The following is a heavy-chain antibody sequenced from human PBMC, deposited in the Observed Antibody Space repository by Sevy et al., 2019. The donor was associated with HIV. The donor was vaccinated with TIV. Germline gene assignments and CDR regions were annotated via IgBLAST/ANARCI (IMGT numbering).Heavy chain of an antibody. J-gene: IGHJ3*02. CDR2: ISGSSNYI. V-gene: IGHV3-21*01. CDR1: TFTFTNYP. D-gene: IGHD2-21*02. CDR3: ARSGMTCDAFDM. Sequence: GGSLRLSCAASTFTFTNYPMNWVRQAPGKGLEWVSYISGSSNYIFYADSFKGRFTISRDNAKNSVFLQMTSLRTEDTAVYYCARSGMTCDAFDMWGQGTMVTVSS.